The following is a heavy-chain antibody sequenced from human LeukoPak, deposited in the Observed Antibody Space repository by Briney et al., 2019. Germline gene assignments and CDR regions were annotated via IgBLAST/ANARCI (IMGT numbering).Heavy chain of an antibody. J-gene: IGHJ3*02. V-gene: IGHV3-20*01. D-gene: IGHD5-12*01. CDR1: GFTFDDYG. CDR3: ARADGYNYMDAFDI. CDR2: INWNGGST. Sequence: GGSLRLSCAASGFTFDDYGMSWVRQAPGKGLEWVSGINWNGGSTGYADSVKGRFTISRDSAKNSLYLQMNSLRAEDTALYHCARADGYNYMDAFDIWGQGTMVTVSS.